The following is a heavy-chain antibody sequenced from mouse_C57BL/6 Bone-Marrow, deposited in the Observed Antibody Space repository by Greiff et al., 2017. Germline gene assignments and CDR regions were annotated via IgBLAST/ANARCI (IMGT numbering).Heavy chain of an antibody. D-gene: IGHD2-5*01. J-gene: IGHJ4*01. CDR1: GFSLTSYG. Sequence: VLLVESGPGLVQPSQSLSITCTVSGFSLTSYGVHWVRQSPGNGLEWLGVIWCGGITDYNAAFISTLSISKANSKRQVFFKMNNLQADDTAIYYCASPIVTTRYYAMDYWGQGTSVTVSS. CDR2: IWCGGIT. CDR3: ASPIVTTRYYAMDY. V-gene: IGHV2-2*01.